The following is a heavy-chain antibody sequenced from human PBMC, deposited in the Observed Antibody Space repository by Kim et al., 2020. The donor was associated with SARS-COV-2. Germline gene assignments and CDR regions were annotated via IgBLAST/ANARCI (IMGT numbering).Heavy chain of an antibody. CDR2: IIPIFGTA. Sequence: SVKVSCKASGGTFSSYAISWVRQAPGQGLEWMGGIIPIFGTANYAQKFQGRVTITADESTSTAYMELSSLRSEDTAVYYCARGDIVVVPAAASPGYYGMDVWGQGTTVTVSS. D-gene: IGHD2-2*01. J-gene: IGHJ6*02. V-gene: IGHV1-69*13. CDR1: GGTFSSYA. CDR3: ARGDIVVVPAAASPGYYGMDV.